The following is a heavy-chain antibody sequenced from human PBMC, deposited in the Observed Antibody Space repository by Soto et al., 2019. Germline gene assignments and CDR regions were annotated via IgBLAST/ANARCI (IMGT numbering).Heavy chain of an antibody. D-gene: IGHD7-27*01. CDR1: GFTSSDYY. CDR2: ISSSSSYT. V-gene: IGHV3-11*06. Sequence: GGSLRLSCAASGFTSSDYYMSWIRQAPGKGLEWVSYISSSSSYTNYADSVKGRFTISRDNAKNSLYLQMNSLRAEDTAVYYCARDSDWGYYYYGMDVWGQGTTVTVSS. J-gene: IGHJ6*02. CDR3: ARDSDWGYYYYGMDV.